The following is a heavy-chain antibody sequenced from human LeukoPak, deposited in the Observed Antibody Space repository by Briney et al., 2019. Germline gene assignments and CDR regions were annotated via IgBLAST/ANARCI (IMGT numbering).Heavy chain of an antibody. CDR3: ARLSLKVLEWSPTKGKETHYFGY. CDR1: GGSFSGYY. V-gene: IGHV4-34*01. Sequence: SETLSLTCAVYGGSFSGYYWSWIRQPPGKGLEWIREINHSGRTNYNPSLKSRVTISVEPSKNQFSLKLSSVTAADTAVYYCARLSLKVLEWSPTKGKETHYFGYWGQGTLVTVSS. J-gene: IGHJ4*02. D-gene: IGHD3-3*01. CDR2: INHSGRT.